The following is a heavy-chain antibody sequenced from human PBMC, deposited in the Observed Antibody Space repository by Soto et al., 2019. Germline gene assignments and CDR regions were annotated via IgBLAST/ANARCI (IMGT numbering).Heavy chain of an antibody. J-gene: IGHJ5*02. V-gene: IGHV3-30*18. Sequence: QVQLVESGGGVVQPGRSLRLSCAASGFTFSSYGMHWVRQAPGKGLEWVAVISYDGSNKYYADSVKGRFTISRDNSKNTLYLQMNSLRAEDTAVYYCAKGPYSSSSISLDPWGQGTLVTVSS. CDR3: AKGPYSSSSISLDP. CDR1: GFTFSSYG. D-gene: IGHD6-6*01. CDR2: ISYDGSNK.